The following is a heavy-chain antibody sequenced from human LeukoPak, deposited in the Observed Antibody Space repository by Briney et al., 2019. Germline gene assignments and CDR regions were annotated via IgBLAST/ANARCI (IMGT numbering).Heavy chain of an antibody. CDR1: GGSFTDYY. Sequence: SETLSLTCVLYGGSFTDYYWSWVRQSPGKGLEWIGEINHSGTKRYNLSLKSRLIMSIDTSKNQFSLRLSSVTAADTAVYYCARDPGYCSGSSCYGLGPEGYWGQGTLVTVSS. CDR2: INHSGTK. D-gene: IGHD2-15*01. J-gene: IGHJ4*02. CDR3: ARDPGYCSGSSCYGLGPEGY. V-gene: IGHV4-34*01.